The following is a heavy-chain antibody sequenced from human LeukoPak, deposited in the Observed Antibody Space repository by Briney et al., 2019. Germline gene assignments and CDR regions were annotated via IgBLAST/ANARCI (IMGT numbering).Heavy chain of an antibody. CDR3: SREDYFGSGSPAY. V-gene: IGHV3-7*01. CDR1: GFTFSTYW. J-gene: IGHJ4*02. CDR2: IKQDGSEK. D-gene: IGHD3-10*01. Sequence: PGGSLRLSCAASGFTFSTYWMSWVRQAPGKGLEWVANIKQDGSEKHYVDSVKGRFTISRDNTNNSLFLQMDSLRAEATAFYYCSREDYFGSGSPAYWGQGTLVTVSS.